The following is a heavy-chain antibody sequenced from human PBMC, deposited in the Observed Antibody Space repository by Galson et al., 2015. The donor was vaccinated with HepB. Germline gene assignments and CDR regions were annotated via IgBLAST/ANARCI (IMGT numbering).Heavy chain of an antibody. CDR2: IRSKASSHAT. Sequence: SLRLSCAGSGFTFSGSAMRWVRQASGKGLEWVGRIRSKASSHATAYAASLKGRFTISRDDSKNTAYLHMNRLKTEDTAVYYCTRLGDFSGYSSSWGQGTLVTVSS. V-gene: IGHV3-73*01. CDR3: TRLGDFSGYSSS. J-gene: IGHJ4*02. D-gene: IGHD2-2*01. CDR1: GFTFSGSA.